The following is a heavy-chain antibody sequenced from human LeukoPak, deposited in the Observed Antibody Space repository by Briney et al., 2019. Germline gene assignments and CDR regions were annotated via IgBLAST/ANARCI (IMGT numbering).Heavy chain of an antibody. V-gene: IGHV3-23*01. J-gene: IGHJ6*02. D-gene: IGHD2-2*01. CDR1: GFTFSSYA. CDR2: ISGSGGST. CDR3: AKDPIRYCSSTSCYRYGTDV. Sequence: GGSLRLSCAASGFTFSSYAMSWVRQAPGKGLEWVSAISGSGGSTYYADSVKGRFTISRDNSKNTLYLQMNSLRAEDTAVYYCAKDPIRYCSSTSCYRYGTDVWGQGTTVTVSS.